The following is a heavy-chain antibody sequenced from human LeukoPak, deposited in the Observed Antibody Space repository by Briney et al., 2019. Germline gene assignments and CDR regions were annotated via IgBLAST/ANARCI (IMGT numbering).Heavy chain of an antibody. D-gene: IGHD2-15*01. CDR3: AKQLGYCSDGSCYFPY. Sequence: GSLRLSCAASGNYWIHWVRQVPGEGLVWVSHINSDGSWTSYADSVQGRFTISRDNSKSTLCLQMNSLRAEDTAVYYCAKQLGYCSDGSCYFPYWGQGTLVTVSS. CDR1: GNYW. V-gene: IGHV3-74*01. J-gene: IGHJ4*02. CDR2: INSDGSWT.